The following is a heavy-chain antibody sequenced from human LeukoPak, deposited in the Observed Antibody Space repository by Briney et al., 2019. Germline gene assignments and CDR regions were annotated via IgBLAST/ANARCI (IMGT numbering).Heavy chain of an antibody. CDR1: GFTFSSYG. CDR3: AKETRDSSGYLSPIDY. J-gene: IGHJ4*02. CDR2: ISYHGSNK. D-gene: IGHD3-22*01. Sequence: GRSLRLSCAASGFTFSSYGRYWVRQAPAKGLEWGAVISYHGSNKYYADSVKGRFTISRDNSKNTLYLQMNSLRAEDTAVYYCAKETRDSSGYLSPIDYWGQGTLVTVSS. V-gene: IGHV3-30*18.